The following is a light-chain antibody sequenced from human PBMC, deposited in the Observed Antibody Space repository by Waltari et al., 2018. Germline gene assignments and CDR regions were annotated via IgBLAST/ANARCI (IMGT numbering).Light chain of an antibody. CDR2: EVT. J-gene: IGLJ1*01. Sequence: QSALTQPASVSGSPGQSITISCTGTSSDVGHYKYVSWYKQHPGKAPKLMIYEVTNRPSGVSNRFSGSKSGNTASLTISGLQAEDEADYYFSSYTRSTTYVFGTGTTVTVL. V-gene: IGLV2-14*01. CDR1: SSDVGHYKY. CDR3: SSYTRSTTYV.